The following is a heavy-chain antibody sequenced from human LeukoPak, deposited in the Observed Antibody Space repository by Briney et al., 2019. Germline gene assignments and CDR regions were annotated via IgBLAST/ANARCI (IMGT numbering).Heavy chain of an antibody. CDR1: GFIFDDYG. J-gene: IGHJ6*03. V-gene: IGHV3-20*04. CDR2: INWNGGST. D-gene: IGHD2-2*01. CDR3: ARVSRLDYYYYMDV. Sequence: RPGGSLRLSCAASGFIFDDYGMRGVRQAPGKGLEWVSGINWNGGSTGYADSVERRFTISRDNAKNSLYLQMNSLRAEDTALYYCARVSRLDYYYYMDVWGKGTTVTVSS.